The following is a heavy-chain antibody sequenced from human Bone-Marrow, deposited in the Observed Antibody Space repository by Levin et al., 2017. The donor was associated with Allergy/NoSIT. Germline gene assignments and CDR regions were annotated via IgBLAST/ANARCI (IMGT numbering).Heavy chain of an antibody. V-gene: IGHV2-5*01. J-gene: IGHJ4*02. Sequence: SGPTLVKPTQTLTLTCTFSGLSFSTSGVSAGWIRQPPGKALEWLGLISWNNKEFYRPSLKGRLTITKDTSKNQVVLTMTNMDPVDTATYYCSLWFGDLRTGNGYFHYWGQGTLVTVSS. CDR3: SLWFGDLRTGNGYFHY. CDR1: GLSFSTSGVS. CDR2: ISWNNKE. D-gene: IGHD3-10*01.